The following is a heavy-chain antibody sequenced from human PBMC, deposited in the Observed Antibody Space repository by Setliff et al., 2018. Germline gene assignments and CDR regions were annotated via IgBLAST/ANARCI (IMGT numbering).Heavy chain of an antibody. CDR1: GYTFTTYA. CDR2: ITAGNGNT. D-gene: IGHD1-26*01. CDR3: ARDRGVGATSYYYYYGMDV. J-gene: IGHJ6*02. Sequence: ASVKVSCKASGYTFTTYAIHWVRQAPGQRPEWMGWITAGNGNTKYSQKFQGRVTITRDTSASTAYMELSRLRSDDTAVYYCARDRGVGATSYYYYYGMDVWGQGTTVTVSS. V-gene: IGHV1-3*01.